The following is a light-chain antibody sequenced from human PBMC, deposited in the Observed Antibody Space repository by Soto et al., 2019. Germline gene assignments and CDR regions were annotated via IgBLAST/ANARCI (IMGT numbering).Light chain of an antibody. CDR3: LQYDSFPLA. V-gene: IGKV1-17*01. CDR1: QGIRNG. Sequence: DIQMTKSPSSLSASVGDSVTITCRASQGIRNGLGWYQQKPGKAPKRLIYGASSLQSGVPLRFSGSGSGTEFTLTISSLQPEDFATYYYLQYDSFPLAFGQGTKVEIK. J-gene: IGKJ1*01. CDR2: GAS.